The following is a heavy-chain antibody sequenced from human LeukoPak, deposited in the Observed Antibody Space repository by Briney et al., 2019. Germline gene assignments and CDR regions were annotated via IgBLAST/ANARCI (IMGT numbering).Heavy chain of an antibody. CDR3: ARGPTYYYDSSGYYIDY. J-gene: IGHJ4*02. Sequence: PGGSLRLSCAASGFTVSSNYMSWVRQAPGKGLEWVSVIYSGGSTYYADSVKGRSTISRDNSKNTLYLQMNSLRAEDTAVYYCARGPTYYYDSSGYYIDYWGQGTLVTVSS. CDR2: IYSGGST. V-gene: IGHV3-66*01. D-gene: IGHD3-22*01. CDR1: GFTVSSNY.